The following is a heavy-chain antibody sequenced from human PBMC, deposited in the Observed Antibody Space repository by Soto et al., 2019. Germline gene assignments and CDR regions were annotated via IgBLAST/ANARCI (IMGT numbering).Heavy chain of an antibody. D-gene: IGHD5-12*01. CDR2: ITASGDTT. Sequence: EVQLLESGGGLVQSGGSLTVSCTASGFVFSKYVVTWVRQAPGQGLEWVSAITASGDTTYYADSVKGRFTISRDNSRDNLFLHMSSLRADDTARYFCVRGIYPSSAGGPFDLWGQGTLVTVSS. CDR3: VRGIYPSSAGGPFDL. J-gene: IGHJ4*02. CDR1: GFVFSKYV. V-gene: IGHV3-23*01.